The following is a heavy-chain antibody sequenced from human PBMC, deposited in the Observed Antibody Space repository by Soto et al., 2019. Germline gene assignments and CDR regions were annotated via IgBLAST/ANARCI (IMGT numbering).Heavy chain of an antibody. Sequence: QVQLQQWGAGLLKTSETLSLTCAVYGGSFSGYYWSWIRQPPGKGLEWIGEINHSGSTNYNTSLKRRGTISVDTSKNQFSLRLSSVTAAATAVYYCAREGAYRAARRIDSWGQGTLVTVSS. CDR3: AREGAYRAARRIDS. CDR2: INHSGST. V-gene: IGHV4-34*01. D-gene: IGHD6-6*01. CDR1: GGSFSGYY. J-gene: IGHJ4*02.